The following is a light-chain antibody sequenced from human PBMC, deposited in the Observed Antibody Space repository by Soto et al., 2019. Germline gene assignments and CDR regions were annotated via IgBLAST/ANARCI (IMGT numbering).Light chain of an antibody. CDR1: NIGSKS. CDR3: QVWDSSSDHVV. V-gene: IGLV3-21*04. J-gene: IGLJ2*01. Sequence: SYELTQPHSVSVAPGKTARVTCGGNNIGSKSEHWYQQKQGQAPVLVIYYDSDRPSGIPERFSGSNSGNTATLTISRVEDGDEADYYCQVWDSSSDHVVFGGGTKLTVL. CDR2: YDS.